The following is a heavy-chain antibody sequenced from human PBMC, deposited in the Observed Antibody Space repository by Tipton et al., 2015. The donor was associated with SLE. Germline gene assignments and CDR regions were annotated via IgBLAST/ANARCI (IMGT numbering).Heavy chain of an antibody. CDR1: GGAISTFY. D-gene: IGHD5-24*01. CDR2: IYSSGRT. CDR3: AREALYLSTIPDAFHF. Sequence: TLSLTCTVSGGAISTFYWSWIRQSAGKGLEWIGRIYSSGRTNYNPSLKSRVTMSVDTSRKQFSLKLTSVTAADTAVYYCAREALYLSTIPDAFHFWGQGTSVTVSS. V-gene: IGHV4-4*07. J-gene: IGHJ3*01.